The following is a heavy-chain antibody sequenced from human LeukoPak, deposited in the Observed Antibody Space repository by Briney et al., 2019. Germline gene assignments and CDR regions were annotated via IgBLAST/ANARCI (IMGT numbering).Heavy chain of an antibody. D-gene: IGHD2-2*01. CDR3: ARVRGYCSSTSCYAPLYYYYYGMDV. CDR1: GGSFSGYY. J-gene: IGHJ6*02. Sequence: SETLSLTCAVYGGSFSGYYWSWIRQPLGKGLEWIGEINHSGSTNYNPSLKSRVTISVDTSKNQFSLKLSSVTAADTAVYYCARVRGYCSSTSCYAPLYYYYYGMDVWGQGTTVTVSS. CDR2: INHSGST. V-gene: IGHV4-34*01.